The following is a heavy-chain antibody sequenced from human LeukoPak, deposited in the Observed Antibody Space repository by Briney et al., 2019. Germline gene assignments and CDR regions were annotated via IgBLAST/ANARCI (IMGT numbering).Heavy chain of an antibody. Sequence: ASVKVSCKASGYTFTSYGISWVRQAPGQGLEWMGWISAYNGNTNYAQKLQGRVTMTTDTSTSTAYMELRSLRSDDTAVYYCAGTMWDGSSSSYDYWGQGTLVTVSS. J-gene: IGHJ4*02. CDR1: GYTFTSYG. V-gene: IGHV1-18*01. CDR3: AGTMWDGSSSSYDY. CDR2: ISAYNGNT. D-gene: IGHD6-13*01.